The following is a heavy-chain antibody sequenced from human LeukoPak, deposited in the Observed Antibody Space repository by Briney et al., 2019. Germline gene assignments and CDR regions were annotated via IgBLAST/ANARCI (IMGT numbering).Heavy chain of an antibody. CDR1: GYTFTGYY. CDR3: AGGAEAETSPLDF. J-gene: IGHJ4*02. V-gene: IGHV1-2*02. D-gene: IGHD6-13*01. CDR2: INPKSGAA. Sequence: ASVKVSCKASGYTFTGYYMHWVRQAPGQGLEWLGWINPKSGAADYAQQFRGRVTMTRDTSINTDYMEMKRVTSDDTAVHYRAGGAEAETSPLDFWGQGTLVIVS.